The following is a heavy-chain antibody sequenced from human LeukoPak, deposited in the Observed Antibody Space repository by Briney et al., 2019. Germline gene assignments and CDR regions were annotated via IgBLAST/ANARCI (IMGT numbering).Heavy chain of an antibody. CDR2: IYTNGNT. J-gene: IGHJ3*02. V-gene: IGHV4-4*09. Sequence: SETLSLTCTVSGVSISSYYWSWIRQPPGKGLEWIGYIYTNGNTNYNPSLKTRITISIDTSKDQFSLKLSSVTAANTAVYDCERGAHGGITSWDAFDIWGQGTMVTVSS. CDR3: ERGAHGGITSWDAFDI. CDR1: GVSISSYY. D-gene: IGHD3-10*01.